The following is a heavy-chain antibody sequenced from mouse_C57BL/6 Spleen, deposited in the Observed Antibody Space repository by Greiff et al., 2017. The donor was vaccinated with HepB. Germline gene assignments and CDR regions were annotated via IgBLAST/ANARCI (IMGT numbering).Heavy chain of an antibody. CDR1: GYTFTSYW. D-gene: IGHD1-1*01. J-gene: IGHJ2*01. Sequence: VQLQQPGAELVKPGASVKLSCKASGYTFTSYWMHWVKQRPGQGLEWIGMIHPNSGSTNYNEKFKSKATLTVDKSSSTAYMQLSSLTSEDSAVYYCARSGYYYGSREYFDYWGQGTTLTVSS. CDR2: IHPNSGST. CDR3: ARSGYYYGSREYFDY. V-gene: IGHV1-64*01.